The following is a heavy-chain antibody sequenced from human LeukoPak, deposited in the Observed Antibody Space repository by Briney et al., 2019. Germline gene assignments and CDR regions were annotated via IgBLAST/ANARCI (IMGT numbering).Heavy chain of an antibody. CDR3: ARGPTRYYFDY. Sequence: SETLSLTCAVSGDSISSSNWWSWVRQPPGKGLEWIGEIYHSGSTSYNPSLKSRVTISVDKSKNQFSLKLSSVTAADTAVYYCARGPTRYYFDYWGQGALVTVSS. J-gene: IGHJ4*02. CDR2: IYHSGST. D-gene: IGHD3-9*01. V-gene: IGHV4-4*02. CDR1: GDSISSSNW.